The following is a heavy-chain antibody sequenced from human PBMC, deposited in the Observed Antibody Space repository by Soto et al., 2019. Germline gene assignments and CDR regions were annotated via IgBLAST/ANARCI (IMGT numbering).Heavy chain of an antibody. Sequence: QVQLQESGPGLVKPSETLSLTCTVSGGSVSSGSYYWSWIRQPPGKGLEWTGYIYYSGSTNYNPSLKSRVTISVDTSKNQFSLKLSSVTAADTAVYYCAREIAAAGNEGDYWGQGTLVTVSS. CDR2: IYYSGST. CDR1: GGSVSSGSYY. CDR3: AREIAAAGNEGDY. J-gene: IGHJ4*02. V-gene: IGHV4-61*01. D-gene: IGHD6-13*01.